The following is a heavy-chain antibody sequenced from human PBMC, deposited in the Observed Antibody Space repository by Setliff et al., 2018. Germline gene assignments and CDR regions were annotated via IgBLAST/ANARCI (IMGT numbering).Heavy chain of an antibody. D-gene: IGHD5-12*01. Sequence: PSETLSLTCTVSDDSISSRRYYWAWLRQPPGKGLEWIGSVHHSGNTYYNPSLNSRVTISVDTSKNLISLQLSSVTATDTAVYYCARDWDIGMLTNPLDYWGQGTLVTVSS. CDR2: VHHSGNT. CDR1: DDSISSRRYY. V-gene: IGHV4-39*07. J-gene: IGHJ4*02. CDR3: ARDWDIGMLTNPLDY.